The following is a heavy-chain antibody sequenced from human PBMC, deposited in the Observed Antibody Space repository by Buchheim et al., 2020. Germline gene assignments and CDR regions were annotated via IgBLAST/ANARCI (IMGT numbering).Heavy chain of an antibody. CDR3: ASTIVTGVSWFDP. CDR2: IYYSGST. Sequence: QLQLQESGPGLAKPSETLSLTCTVSGGSISSSSYYWGWIRQPPGKGLEWIGSIYYSGSTYYNPSRKSRVTISVGTSKNQFLLKMSSVTAENTAVYYCASTIVTGVSWFDPWSQGNL. J-gene: IGHJ5*02. V-gene: IGHV4-39*01. D-gene: IGHD3-22*01. CDR1: GGSISSSSYY.